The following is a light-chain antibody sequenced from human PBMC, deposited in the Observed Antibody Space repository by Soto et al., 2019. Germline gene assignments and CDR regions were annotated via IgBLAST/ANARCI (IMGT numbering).Light chain of an antibody. CDR2: GAS. CDR3: QQRSDWPS. CDR1: QSVRSSF. J-gene: IGKJ5*01. V-gene: IGKV3-11*01. Sequence: EIVMTQSPATLSVSPGERATLSFRASQSVRSSFLAWYQQKPGQAPSLLIYGASTRATGIPARFSGSGSGTDFTLTISSLEPEDFAVYYCQQRSDWPSFGQGTRLEIK.